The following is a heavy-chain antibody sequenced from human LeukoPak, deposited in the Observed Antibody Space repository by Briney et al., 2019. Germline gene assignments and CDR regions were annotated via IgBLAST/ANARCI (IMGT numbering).Heavy chain of an antibody. J-gene: IGHJ1*01. D-gene: IGHD2-2*01. CDR2: IYHSGST. V-gene: IGHV4-30-2*01. CDR3: ARDFDGDYCSSTSCSTDYFQH. CDR1: GGSISSGGYY. Sequence: SETLSLTCTVSGGSISSGGYYWSWIRQPPGKGLEWIGYIYHSGSTYYNPSLKSRVTISVDRSKNQFSLKLSSVTAADTAVYYCARDFDGDYCSSTSCSTDYFQHWGQGTLVTVSS.